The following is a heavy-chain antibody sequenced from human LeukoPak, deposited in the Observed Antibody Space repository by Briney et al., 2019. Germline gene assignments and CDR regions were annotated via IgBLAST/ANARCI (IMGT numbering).Heavy chain of an antibody. Sequence: SQTLSLTCTVSGGSISSGDYYWSWIRQPPGKGLEWIGYIYYSGSTYYNPSLTSRVTISVDTSKNQFSLKLSSVTAADTAVYYCARAPIYYDSSGSSDGTRDYWGQGTLVTVSS. D-gene: IGHD3-22*01. V-gene: IGHV4-30-4*01. CDR2: IYYSGST. J-gene: IGHJ4*02. CDR1: GGSISSGDYY. CDR3: ARAPIYYDSSGSSDGTRDY.